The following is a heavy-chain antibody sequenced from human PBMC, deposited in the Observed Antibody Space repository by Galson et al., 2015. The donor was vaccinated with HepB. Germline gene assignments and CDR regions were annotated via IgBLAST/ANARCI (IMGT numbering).Heavy chain of an antibody. CDR2: INPSGGST. CDR3: ARDYTIFGVVIYYCYYGMDV. Sequence: SVKVSCKASGYTFTSYYMHWVRQAPGQGLEWMGIINPSGGSTSYAQKFQGRVTMTRDTSTSTVYMELSSLRSEDTAVYYCARDYTIFGVVIYYCYYGMDVWGQGTTVTVSS. V-gene: IGHV1-46*01. J-gene: IGHJ6*02. D-gene: IGHD3-3*01. CDR1: GYTFTSYY.